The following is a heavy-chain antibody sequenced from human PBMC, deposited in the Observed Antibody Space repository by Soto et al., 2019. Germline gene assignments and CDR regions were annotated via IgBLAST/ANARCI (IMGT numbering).Heavy chain of an antibody. D-gene: IGHD6-13*01. J-gene: IGHJ3*02. CDR3: AKDLGYGSSWRYALDM. Sequence: GGSLRLSCAASGFTFSSYAMSWVRQAPGQGLEWVSGISGSGGITHYADSVKGRFTISRDNSRNTLHLQMISLRAEDTGVYYCAKDLGYGSSWRYALDMWGQGTLVTVSS. CDR2: ISGSGGIT. CDR1: GFTFSSYA. V-gene: IGHV3-23*01.